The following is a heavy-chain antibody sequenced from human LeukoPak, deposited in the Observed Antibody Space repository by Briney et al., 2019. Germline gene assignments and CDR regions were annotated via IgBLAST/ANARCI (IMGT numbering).Heavy chain of an antibody. CDR3: ARDVGMGIAATGVDY. CDR2: IYTSGST. V-gene: IGHV4-4*07. J-gene: IGHJ4*02. D-gene: IGHD6-13*01. Sequence: SETLSLTCTVFGGSISSYYWSWIRQPAGKGLEWIGRIYTSGSTNYNPSLKSRVTISVDKSKNQFSLKLSSVTAADTAVYYCARDVGMGIAATGVDYWGQGTLVTVSS. CDR1: GGSISSYY.